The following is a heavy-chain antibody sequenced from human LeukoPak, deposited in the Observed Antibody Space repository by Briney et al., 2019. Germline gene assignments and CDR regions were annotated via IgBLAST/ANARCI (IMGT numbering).Heavy chain of an antibody. V-gene: IGHV3-9*01. Sequence: GGSLRLSCAASGFTFDDYAMHWVRQAPGKGLEWVSGITWNSDNIEYADSVKGRFTISRDNAKNSLYLQMNSLRAEDTAVYYCAELGITMIGGVWGRGTTVTISS. CDR3: AELGITMIGGV. J-gene: IGHJ6*04. D-gene: IGHD3-10*02. CDR2: ITWNSDNI. CDR1: GFTFDDYA.